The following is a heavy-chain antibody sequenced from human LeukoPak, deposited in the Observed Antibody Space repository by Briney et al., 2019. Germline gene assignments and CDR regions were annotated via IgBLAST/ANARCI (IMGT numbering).Heavy chain of an antibody. CDR1: GGSISSSSYY. J-gene: IGHJ4*02. V-gene: IGHV4-39*01. D-gene: IGHD6-19*01. CDR2: IYYSGST. Sequence: PSETLSLTCTVSGGSISSSSYYWGWIRQPPGKGLEWIGGIYYSGSTYYNPSLKSRVTISVDTSKNQFSLKLSSVTAADTAVYYCARLYSSGWYTAPLYYFDYWGQGTLVTVSS. CDR3: ARLYSSGWYTAPLYYFDY.